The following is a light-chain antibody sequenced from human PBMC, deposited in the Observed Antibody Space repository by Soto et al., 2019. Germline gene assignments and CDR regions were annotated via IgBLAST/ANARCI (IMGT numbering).Light chain of an antibody. V-gene: IGKV1-39*01. CDR1: QGISTS. Sequence: DIQMTQSPSSLSASVGDRVTITCRASQGISTSLNWYQQKPGKAPKLLIYAASSLQSGVPSRFSGSGSETDFTLTISSLQPEDFATYSCQHSTTWTFGQGTKVDNK. CDR3: QHSTTWT. J-gene: IGKJ1*01. CDR2: AAS.